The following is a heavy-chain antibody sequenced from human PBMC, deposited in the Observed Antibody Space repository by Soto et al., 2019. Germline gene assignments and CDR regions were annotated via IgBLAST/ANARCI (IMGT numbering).Heavy chain of an antibody. Sequence: GGSLRLSCAASGFTFSNYEMNWVRQAPGKGLEWVSYISTSGSTIYYADSVKGRFTISRDNAKNSLYLQMSSLRAEDTALYYCASHRGFYDSSGSYYIDDSWGQGTLVTVSS. CDR3: ASHRGFYDSSGSYYIDDS. D-gene: IGHD3-22*01. V-gene: IGHV3-48*03. CDR1: GFTFSNYE. J-gene: IGHJ5*02. CDR2: ISTSGSTI.